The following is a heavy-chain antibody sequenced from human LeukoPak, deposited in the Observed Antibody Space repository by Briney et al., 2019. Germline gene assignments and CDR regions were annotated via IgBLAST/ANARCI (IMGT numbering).Heavy chain of an antibody. CDR2: ISSAGTTT. CDR1: AFTFSRYW. Sequence: PGGSLRLSCAASAFTFSRYWMHWVRQTPGEGLVWVSRISSAGTTTTYADSVKGRFTISRDNARNTLYLQMNSLRAEDTAVYYCARFAYDSGSLSWGQGALVTVSS. V-gene: IGHV3-74*01. CDR3: ARFAYDSGSLS. D-gene: IGHD3-10*01. J-gene: IGHJ5*02.